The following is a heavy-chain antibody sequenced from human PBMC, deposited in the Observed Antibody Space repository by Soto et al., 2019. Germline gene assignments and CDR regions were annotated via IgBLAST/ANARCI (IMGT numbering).Heavy chain of an antibody. V-gene: IGHV3-21*01. Sequence: PGGSLRLSCAASGFTFSSYSMNWVRQAPGKGLEWVSSISSSSSYIYYADSVKGRFTISRDNAKNSLYLQINSLRDEDTAVYYCASGPLYCSGGSCYSHFDYWGQGTLVTVSS. CDR3: ASGPLYCSGGSCYSHFDY. CDR1: GFTFSSYS. J-gene: IGHJ4*02. D-gene: IGHD2-15*01. CDR2: ISSSSSYI.